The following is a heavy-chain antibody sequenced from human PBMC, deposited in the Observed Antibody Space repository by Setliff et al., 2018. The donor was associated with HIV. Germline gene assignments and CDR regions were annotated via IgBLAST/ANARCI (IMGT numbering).Heavy chain of an antibody. V-gene: IGHV4-39*07. J-gene: IGHJ4*02. CDR1: GGSISRSSYY. Sequence: SETLTLTCTVSGGSISRSSYYWAWIRQPPGKGLEWIGNIFYSGNTYYNPSLKSQVTILVDTSKNQFSLKVTSVTAADTAVYYCAGRDGYNRYYFDFWGQGTLVTVSS. CDR3: AGRDGYNRYYFDF. D-gene: IGHD5-12*01. CDR2: IFYSGNT.